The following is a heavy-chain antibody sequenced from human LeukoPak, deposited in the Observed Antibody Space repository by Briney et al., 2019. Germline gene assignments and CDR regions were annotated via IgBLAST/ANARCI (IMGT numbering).Heavy chain of an antibody. V-gene: IGHV4-34*01. D-gene: IGHD3-10*01. Sequence: SETLSLTCAVYGGSFSGYYWSWIRQPPGKGLEWVGEINHSGSTNYNPSLKSRVTISVDTSKNQSSLKLSSVTAADTAVYYCARGGRGLLWFGELSHPLYNWFDPWGQGTLVTVSS. J-gene: IGHJ5*02. CDR2: INHSGST. CDR1: GGSFSGYY. CDR3: ARGGRGLLWFGELSHPLYNWFDP.